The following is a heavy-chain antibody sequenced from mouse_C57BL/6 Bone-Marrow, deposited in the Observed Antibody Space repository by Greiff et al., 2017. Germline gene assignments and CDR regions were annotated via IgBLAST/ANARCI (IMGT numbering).Heavy chain of an antibody. CDR2: IYPGSGST. CDR1: GYTFTSYW. J-gene: IGHJ4*01. CDR3: ARKDYDLYYAMDY. V-gene: IGHV1-55*01. D-gene: IGHD2-4*01. Sequence: QVQLQQPGAELVKPGASVKMSCKASGYTFTSYWITWVKQRPGQGLEWIGDIYPGSGSTNYNEKFQSKATLTVDTSSSTAYMQLSSLTSEDSAVYYCARKDYDLYYAMDYWGQGTSVTVSS.